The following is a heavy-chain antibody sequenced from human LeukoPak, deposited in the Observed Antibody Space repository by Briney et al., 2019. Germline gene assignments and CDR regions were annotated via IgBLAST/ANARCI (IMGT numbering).Heavy chain of an antibody. CDR1: GGSFSGYY. Sequence: PSETLSLTCAVYGGSFSGYYWSWIRQPPGKGLEWIGEINHSGSTNYNPSLKSRVTISVDTSKNQFSLKLSSVTAADTAVYYCARSQGYSYGYYFDYWGQGTLVTVSS. V-gene: IGHV4-34*01. CDR2: INHSGST. CDR3: ARSQGYSYGYYFDY. J-gene: IGHJ4*02. D-gene: IGHD5-18*01.